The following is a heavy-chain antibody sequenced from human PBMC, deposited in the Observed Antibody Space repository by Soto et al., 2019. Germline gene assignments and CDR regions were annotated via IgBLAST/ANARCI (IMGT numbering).Heavy chain of an antibody. CDR3: ARGATIDY. CDR2: INGGGDSA. J-gene: IGHJ4*02. V-gene: IGHV3-23*01. Sequence: RGSLRLSCAASGFTFSSYAMAWVRQAPGKGLEWVALINGGGDSAYYADSVKGRFTISRDNFKDTLFLQMNSLRGEDTAVYYCARGATIDYWGQGTLVTVSS. CDR1: GFTFSSYA.